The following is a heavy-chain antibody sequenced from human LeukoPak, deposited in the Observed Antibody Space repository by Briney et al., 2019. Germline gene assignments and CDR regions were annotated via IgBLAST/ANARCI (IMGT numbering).Heavy chain of an antibody. CDR1: GYSISSGYY. Sequence: SETLSLTCAVSGYSISSGYYWGWIRQPPGKGLEWIGNIYHSGSTYYNPSLQSRVTISVDTSKNQSSLKLSSVAAADTAVYYCARVGGSYEPLDYWGQGTLVTVSS. J-gene: IGHJ4*02. CDR2: IYHSGST. V-gene: IGHV4-38-2*01. CDR3: ARVGGSYEPLDY. D-gene: IGHD1-26*01.